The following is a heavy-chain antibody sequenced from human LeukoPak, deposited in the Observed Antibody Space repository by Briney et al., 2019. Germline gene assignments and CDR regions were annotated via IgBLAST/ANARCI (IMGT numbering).Heavy chain of an antibody. CDR1: GYTFTGYY. J-gene: IGHJ4*02. Sequence: ASVKVSCKASGYTFTGYYMHWVRQAPGQGLEWMGWINPNSGGTNYAQKFQGRVTMTRDTSISTAYMELSRLRSDDTAVYYCARGGRGWLGPYYFDYWGQGTLVTVSS. D-gene: IGHD6-19*01. CDR3: ARGGRGWLGPYYFDY. CDR2: INPNSGGT. V-gene: IGHV1-2*02.